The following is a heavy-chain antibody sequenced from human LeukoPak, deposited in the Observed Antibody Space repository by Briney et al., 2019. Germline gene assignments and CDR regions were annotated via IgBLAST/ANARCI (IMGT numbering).Heavy chain of an antibody. D-gene: IGHD3-22*01. CDR3: ARQLWRYDSSGYYYYYGMDV. CDR2: IYTSGST. V-gene: IGHV4-4*07. CDR1: GGSISSYY. Sequence: SETLSLTCTVSGGSISSYYWSWIRQPAGKGLEWIGRIYTSGSTNYNPSLKSRVTMSVDTSKNQFSLKLSSVTAADTAVYYCARQLWRYDSSGYYYYYGMDVWGQGTTVTVSS. J-gene: IGHJ6*02.